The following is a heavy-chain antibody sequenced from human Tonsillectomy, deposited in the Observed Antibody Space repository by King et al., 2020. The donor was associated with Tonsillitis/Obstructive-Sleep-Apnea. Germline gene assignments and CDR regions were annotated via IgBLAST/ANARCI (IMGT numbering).Heavy chain of an antibody. CDR1: GYTFTSYG. V-gene: IGHV1-18*01. Sequence: QLVQSGAEVKKPGASVKVSCKSSGYTFTSYGISWVRQAPGQGLEWMGWISAYNGNTNYVQKLQGRVTMTTDTSTSTAYMELRSLRSDDTAVYYCARDGDTTVTTCPRCGNWFDPWGQGTLVTVSS. CDR3: ARDGDTTVTTCPRCGNWFDP. D-gene: IGHD4-17*01. J-gene: IGHJ5*02. CDR2: ISAYNGNT.